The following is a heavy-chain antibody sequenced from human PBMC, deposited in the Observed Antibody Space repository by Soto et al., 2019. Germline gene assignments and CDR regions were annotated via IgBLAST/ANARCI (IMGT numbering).Heavy chain of an antibody. V-gene: IGHV2-5*02. Sequence: QITLNESGPTQVKPRQTLTLTCTFSGFSPTTSVVGVGWIRQSPGKAPEGLALIYWDDDKRYSPSLKSRLTITKDTSKNQVVLTMAALDPADTATYYCAHRVLRTVFGLVTTTAIYFDFWGQGTPVAVSS. CDR1: GFSPTTSVVG. D-gene: IGHD3-3*01. CDR3: AHRVLRTVFGLVTTTAIYFDF. J-gene: IGHJ4*02. CDR2: IYWDDDK.